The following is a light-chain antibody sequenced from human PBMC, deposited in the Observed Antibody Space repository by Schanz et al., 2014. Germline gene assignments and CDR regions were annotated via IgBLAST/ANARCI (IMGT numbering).Light chain of an antibody. CDR3: QSYDSSLRGWV. CDR2: ANH. J-gene: IGLJ3*02. V-gene: IGLV1-40*01. Sequence: QSVLTQPPSVSGAPGQRATISCTGSSSNIGAPYDVHWYQQLPGTAPKLLIFANHNRASGVPDRFSGSKSGTSASLAITGLQAEDEADYYCQSYDSSLRGWVFGGGTKLTVL. CDR1: SSNIGAPYD.